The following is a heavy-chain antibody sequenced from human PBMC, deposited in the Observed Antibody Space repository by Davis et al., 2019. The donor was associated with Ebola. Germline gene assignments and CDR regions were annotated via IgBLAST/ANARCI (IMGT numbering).Heavy chain of an antibody. CDR2: IYPGDSDT. CDR3: ARLRGCSSTSCYSRGADY. V-gene: IGHV5-51*01. J-gene: IGHJ4*02. CDR1: GYSFTSYW. Sequence: GESLKISRKGSGYSFTSYWIGWVRQMPGKGLEWMGIIYPGDSDTRYSPSFQGQVTISADKSISTAYLQWSSLKASDTAMYYCARLRGCSSTSCYSRGADYWGQGTLVTVSS. D-gene: IGHD2-2*01.